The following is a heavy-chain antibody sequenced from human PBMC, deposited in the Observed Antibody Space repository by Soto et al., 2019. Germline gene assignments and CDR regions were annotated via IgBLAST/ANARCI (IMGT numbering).Heavy chain of an antibody. CDR1: GGSISSSSYY. CDR3: ARQRPYTPGNLVFDTNGFDP. J-gene: IGHJ5*02. Sequence: AETLSLTCTVSGGSISSSSYYWGWIRQPPGKGLEWIGSIYYSGSTYYNPSLKSRVTISVDTSKNQFSLKLSSVTAADTAVYYCARQRPYTPGNLVFDTNGFDPWGQGTLVTVSS. V-gene: IGHV4-39*01. D-gene: IGHD6-6*01. CDR2: IYYSGST.